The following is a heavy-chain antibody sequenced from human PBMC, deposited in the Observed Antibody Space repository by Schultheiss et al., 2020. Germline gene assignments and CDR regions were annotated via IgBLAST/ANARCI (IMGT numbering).Heavy chain of an antibody. Sequence: ASVKVSCKASGYTFTGYYMHWVRQAPGQGLEWMGWINPNSGGTNYAQKFQGWVTMTRDTSISTAYMELSRLRSDDTAMYYCARRDSGSPLDYWGQGTLVTVSS. V-gene: IGHV1-2*04. D-gene: IGHD1-26*01. CDR1: GYTFTGYY. CDR2: INPNSGGT. CDR3: ARRDSGSPLDY. J-gene: IGHJ4*02.